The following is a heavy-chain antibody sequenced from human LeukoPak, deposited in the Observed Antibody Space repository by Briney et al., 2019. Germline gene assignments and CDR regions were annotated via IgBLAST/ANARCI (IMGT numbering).Heavy chain of an antibody. D-gene: IGHD1-1*01. Sequence: PSETLSLTCTVSGGSISSGDYYWSWIRQPPGKGLEWIGEINHSGSTNYNPSLKSRVTISVDTSKNQFSLKLSSVTAADTAVYYCARGRYGDYWGQGTLVTVSS. V-gene: IGHV4-39*07. CDR1: GGSISSGDYY. CDR2: INHSGST. CDR3: ARGRYGDY. J-gene: IGHJ4*02.